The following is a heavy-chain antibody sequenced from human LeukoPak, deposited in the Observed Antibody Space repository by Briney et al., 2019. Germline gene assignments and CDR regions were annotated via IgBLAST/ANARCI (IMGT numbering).Heavy chain of an antibody. J-gene: IGHJ4*02. D-gene: IGHD2-2*01. V-gene: IGHV3-20*04. CDR2: INWNGGST. Sequence: GGSLRLSCAASGFTFDDYGMSWVRQAPGKGLEWVSGINWNGGSTGYADSVKGRFTISRDISTDTLWLQMDSLRTEDAAVYYCAKGPLRGTAAAIDYWGQGTLVTVSS. CDR3: AKGPLRGTAAAIDY. CDR1: GFTFDDYG.